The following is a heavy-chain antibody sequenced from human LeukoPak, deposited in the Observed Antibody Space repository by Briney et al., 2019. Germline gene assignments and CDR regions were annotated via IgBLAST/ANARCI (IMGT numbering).Heavy chain of an antibody. V-gene: IGHV4-4*07. J-gene: IGHJ3*02. CDR1: GYSINSGYY. D-gene: IGHD3-22*01. Sequence: SETLSLTCTVSGYSINSGYYWSWIRQPAGKGLEWIGRIYTSGSTNYNPSLKSRVTMSVDTSKNQFSLKLSSVTAADTAVYYCARDLYIDSSCYDAFDIWGQGTMVTVSS. CDR3: ARDLYIDSSCYDAFDI. CDR2: IYTSGST.